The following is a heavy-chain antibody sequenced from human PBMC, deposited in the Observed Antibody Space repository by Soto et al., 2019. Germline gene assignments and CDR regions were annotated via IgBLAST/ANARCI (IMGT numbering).Heavy chain of an antibody. J-gene: IGHJ4*02. Sequence: QITLKESGPTLVKPTQTLTLTCSFSGFSLRTSGLGVGWIRQPPGKALEWLALIYWDDDKRYSPSLETRLTITKDTSKNQVVLTMTNMDPVDTATYFCARSIAPRLFDYWGQGILVTVSS. CDR3: ARSIAPRLFDY. CDR2: IYWDDDK. CDR1: GFSLRTSGLG. D-gene: IGHD2-15*01. V-gene: IGHV2-5*02.